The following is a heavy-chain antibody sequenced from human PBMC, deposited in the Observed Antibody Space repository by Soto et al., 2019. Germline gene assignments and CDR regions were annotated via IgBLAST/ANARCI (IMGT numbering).Heavy chain of an antibody. CDR2: FDPEDGET. CDR1: GYTLTELS. Sequence: ASVKVSCTVSGYTLTELSMHWVRQAPGKGLEWMGGFDPEDGETIYAQKFQGRVTMTEDTSTDTAYMELSSLRSEDTAVYYCATRGMLRKGPSYFDYWGQGTLVTVSS. CDR3: ATRGMLRKGPSYFDY. J-gene: IGHJ4*02. V-gene: IGHV1-24*01. D-gene: IGHD2-8*01.